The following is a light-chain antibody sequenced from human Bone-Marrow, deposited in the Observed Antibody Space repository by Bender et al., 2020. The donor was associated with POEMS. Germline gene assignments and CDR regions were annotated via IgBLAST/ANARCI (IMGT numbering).Light chain of an antibody. CDR3: CLYAGSSTYV. CDR2: EGS. V-gene: IGLV2-23*01. Sequence: QSALTQPASVSGSPGQSITISCTGTSSDVGSSNLVSWYQQHPGKAPKLMIYEGSKRPSGVSNRFSGSKSGNTASLTISGLQAEDEADYYCCLYAGSSTYVFGTGTKVTVL. J-gene: IGLJ1*01. CDR1: SSDVGSSNL.